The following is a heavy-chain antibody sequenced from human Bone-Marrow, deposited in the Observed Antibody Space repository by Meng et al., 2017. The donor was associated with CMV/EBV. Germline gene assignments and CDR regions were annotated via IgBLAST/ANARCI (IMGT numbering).Heavy chain of an antibody. V-gene: IGHV3-23*01. CDR2: IRGNGDDT. J-gene: IGHJ4*02. CDR3: AREGPNSRWGFDY. CDR1: GFTFNNYP. Sequence: GESLKISCAASGFTFNNYPMTWVRQGPGKGLEWVSVIRGNGDDTYYADSVKGRFTISRDNSKNSVYLQMNGLRAEDTAVYYCAREGPNSRWGFDYWGQGTLVTVSS. D-gene: IGHD6-13*01.